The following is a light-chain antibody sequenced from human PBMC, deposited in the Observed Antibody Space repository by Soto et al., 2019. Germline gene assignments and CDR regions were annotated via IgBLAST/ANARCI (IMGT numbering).Light chain of an antibody. J-gene: IGKJ1*01. CDR3: HQYNDKWT. CDR2: KAS. V-gene: IGKV1-5*03. Sequence: DIQMTQSPSTLSASVGDRVTITCRASQSISSWLAWYQQKPGKAPKLLIYKASTLQSGVPSRFSGSGSGTEFTLAISSLQPDDSATYYCHQYNDKWTFGQGTKVEIK. CDR1: QSISSW.